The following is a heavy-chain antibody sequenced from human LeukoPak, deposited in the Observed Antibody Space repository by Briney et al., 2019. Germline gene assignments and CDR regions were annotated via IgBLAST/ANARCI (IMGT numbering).Heavy chain of an antibody. Sequence: GGSLGLSCAASGFTFSIYTMNWVRQAPGKGLEWLSYISGTSSTIHTADSVKGRFTTSRDDAKNSLFLQMNNVSAEDTAVYYCARATGIVVAATYYLDYWGQGALVTVSS. CDR2: ISGTSSTI. J-gene: IGHJ4*02. D-gene: IGHD2-15*01. CDR1: GFTFSIYT. CDR3: ARATGIVVAATYYLDY. V-gene: IGHV3-48*04.